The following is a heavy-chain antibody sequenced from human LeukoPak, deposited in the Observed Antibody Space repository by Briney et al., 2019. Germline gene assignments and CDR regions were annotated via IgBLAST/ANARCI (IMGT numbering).Heavy chain of an antibody. Sequence: SETLSLTCTVSGGSISRYYWSWIRQPPGKGLEWIAYIYDSGSTSYNPSLRSRVTTPVDTSKNQFSLKLSSVTAADTAIYYCARHEGKVAASNCFDPWGQGTLVTVSS. CDR1: GGSISRYY. V-gene: IGHV4-59*08. D-gene: IGHD2-15*01. J-gene: IGHJ5*02. CDR2: IYDSGST. CDR3: ARHEGKVAASNCFDP.